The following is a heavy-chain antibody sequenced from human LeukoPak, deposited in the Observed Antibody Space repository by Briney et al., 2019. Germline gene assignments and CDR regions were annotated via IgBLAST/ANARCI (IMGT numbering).Heavy chain of an antibody. V-gene: IGHV3-7*01. D-gene: IGHD5-24*01. Sequence: GGSLRLSCAASGFSFSPHWMSWFRKAPGKGLEWVALIKRDGSVIHYVDSVKGRFTISRDNAKNSLSLQMNSLRADDTAVYYCAGDEGWTFDIWGQGTKVTVSS. CDR3: AGDEGWTFDI. J-gene: IGHJ3*02. CDR2: IKRDGSVI. CDR1: GFSFSPHW.